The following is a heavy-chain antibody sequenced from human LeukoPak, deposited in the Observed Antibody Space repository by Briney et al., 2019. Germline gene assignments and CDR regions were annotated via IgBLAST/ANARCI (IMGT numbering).Heavy chain of an antibody. J-gene: IGHJ6*03. D-gene: IGHD4-11*01. CDR2: IHYSGST. V-gene: IGHV4-59*01. Sequence: SETLSLTCTVSGGSISSYYWSWIRQPPGKGLEWIGYIHYSGSTNYNPSLKSRVTISVDTSKNQFSLKLSSVTAADTAVYYCARTPTVTTRGYYYYMDVWGKGTTVTVAS. CDR3: ARTPTVTTRGYYYYMDV. CDR1: GGSISSYY.